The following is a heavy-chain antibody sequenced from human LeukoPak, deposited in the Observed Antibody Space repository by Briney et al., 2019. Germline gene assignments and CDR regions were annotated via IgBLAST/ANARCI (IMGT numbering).Heavy chain of an antibody. CDR3: ATRHDSSGYYQYYFDY. D-gene: IGHD3-22*01. Sequence: ASVKVSCKVSGYTLTVLSMHWVRQAPGKGLEWMGGFDPEDGETIYAQKFQGRVTMTEDTSTDTAYMELSSLRSEDTAVYYCATRHDSSGYYQYYFDYWGQETLVTVSS. V-gene: IGHV1-24*01. CDR1: GYTLTVLS. CDR2: FDPEDGET. J-gene: IGHJ4*02.